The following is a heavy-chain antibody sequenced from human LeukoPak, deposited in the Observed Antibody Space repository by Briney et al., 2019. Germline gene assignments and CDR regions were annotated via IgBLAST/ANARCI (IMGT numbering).Heavy chain of an antibody. D-gene: IGHD3-22*01. V-gene: IGHV4-31*03. CDR1: GGSISSGGYY. CDR3: ARGYYDSSGYNTIPFDY. J-gene: IGHJ4*02. CDR2: IYYSGST. Sequence: PSQTLSLTCTVSGGSISSGGYYWSWIRQHPGKGLEWIGYIYYSGSTCYNPSLKSRVTISVDASKNQFSLKLSSVTAADTAVYYCARGYYDSSGYNTIPFDYWGQGTLVTVSS.